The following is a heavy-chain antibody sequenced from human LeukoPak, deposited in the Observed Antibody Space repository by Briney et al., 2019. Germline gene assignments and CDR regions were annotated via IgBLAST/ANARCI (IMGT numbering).Heavy chain of an antibody. CDR2: IIPIFGTA. J-gene: IGHJ3*02. CDR3: ARRRCAPQKKLGYCSGGSVRDAFDI. V-gene: IGHV1-69*13. CDR1: GYTFTSYG. Sequence: ASVKVSCKASGYTFTSYGISWVRQAPGQGLEWMGGIIPIFGTANYAQKFQGRVTITADESTSTAYMELSRLRSDDTAVYYCARRRCAPQKKLGYCSGGSVRDAFDIWGQGTMVTVSS. D-gene: IGHD2-15*01.